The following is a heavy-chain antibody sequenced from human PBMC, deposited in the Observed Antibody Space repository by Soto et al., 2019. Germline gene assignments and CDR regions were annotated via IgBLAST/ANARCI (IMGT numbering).Heavy chain of an antibody. J-gene: IGHJ1*01. Sequence: GASVKVSCKAAGYTFTNYGITWVRQAPGQGLEWMGWISGYDGKTNYAQNFQGRVTLTTDTSTSTAYMELRSLRSDDTAVYYCARRDCSTYTCSTPAQYWGPGTLVTVSS. V-gene: IGHV1-18*01. D-gene: IGHD2-2*01. CDR3: ARRDCSTYTCSTPAQY. CDR2: ISGYDGKT. CDR1: GYTFTNYG.